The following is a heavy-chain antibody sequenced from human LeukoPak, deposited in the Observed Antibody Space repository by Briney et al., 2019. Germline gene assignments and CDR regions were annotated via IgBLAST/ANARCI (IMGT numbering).Heavy chain of an antibody. CDR2: IFPGDSDT. CDR3: ARRGVKDSLDS. V-gene: IGHV5-51*01. D-gene: IGHD3-10*01. CDR1: GYSFTSYW. Sequence: GESLKISCKGSGYSFTSYWIGWVRRMPGKGLEWMGIIFPGDSDTRYSPSFQGQVTMSANKSTSTAYLQWSSLKASDTAMYYCARRGVKDSLDSWGQGTLVTVSS. J-gene: IGHJ4*02.